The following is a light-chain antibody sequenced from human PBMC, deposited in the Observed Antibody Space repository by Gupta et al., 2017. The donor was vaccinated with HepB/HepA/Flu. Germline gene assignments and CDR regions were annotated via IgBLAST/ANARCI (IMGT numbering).Light chain of an antibody. V-gene: IGKV3-11*01. Sequence: ELVLPQSPATLSLSPGERATLSCRASQSVSSYLVWYQQKPGQAPRLLIYDASNRATGIPARFSGSGSGTDFTLTISSLEPEDFAVYYCQQRSNWPLTFGGGTKVEIK. CDR1: QSVSSY. CDR2: DAS. CDR3: QQRSNWPLT. J-gene: IGKJ4*01.